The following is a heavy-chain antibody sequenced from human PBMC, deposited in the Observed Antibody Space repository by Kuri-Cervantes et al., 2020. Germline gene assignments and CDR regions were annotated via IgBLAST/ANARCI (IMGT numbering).Heavy chain of an antibody. D-gene: IGHD5-12*01. Sequence: GGSLRLSCTASGFSFSNSGLHWVRQAPGKGPEWVAVISYDGSNKYYADSVKGRFTISRDNSKNTLYLQMNSLRAEDTAVYYCAKEAGPYDRWYYGMDVWGQGTTVTVSS. V-gene: IGHV3-30*18. J-gene: IGHJ6*02. CDR3: AKEAGPYDRWYYGMDV. CDR2: ISYDGSNK. CDR1: GFSFSNSG.